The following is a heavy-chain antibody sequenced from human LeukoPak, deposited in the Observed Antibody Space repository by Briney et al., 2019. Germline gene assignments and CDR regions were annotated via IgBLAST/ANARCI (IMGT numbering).Heavy chain of an antibody. V-gene: IGHV3-7*01. D-gene: IGHD2-8*01. CDR2: IKEDGTHK. J-gene: IGHJ3*01. Sequence: GRSLRLSCAASGFTFSSYWMSWVRQAPGKGLEWAANIKEDGTHKYYVGSVWARFAISRDNAKNSLYLQMNILRAEDTAIYYWAREARGTRAAFDVWGQGTMVTVFS. CDR1: GFTFSSYW. CDR3: AREARGTRAAFDV.